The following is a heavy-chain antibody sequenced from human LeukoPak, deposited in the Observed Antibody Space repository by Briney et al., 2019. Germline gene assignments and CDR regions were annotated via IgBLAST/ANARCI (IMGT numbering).Heavy chain of an antibody. Sequence: GASVKVSCKASGYTFTSYGISWVRQAPGQGLEWMGWISAYNGNTNHAQKLQGRVTMTTDTSTSTAYMELRSLRSDDTAVYYCARVSCSSTSCYRGSPYYYYGMDVWGQGTTVTVSS. D-gene: IGHD2-2*01. V-gene: IGHV1-18*01. CDR2: ISAYNGNT. J-gene: IGHJ6*02. CDR1: GYTFTSYG. CDR3: ARVSCSSTSCYRGSPYYYYGMDV.